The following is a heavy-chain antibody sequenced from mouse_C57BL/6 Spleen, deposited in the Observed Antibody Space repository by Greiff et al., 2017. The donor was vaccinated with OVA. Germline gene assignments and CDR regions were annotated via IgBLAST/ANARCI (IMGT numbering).Heavy chain of an antibody. Sequence: EVQLQQSGPELVKPGASVKIPCKASGYTFTDYNMDWVQQSHGKSLEWIGDINTNNGGTIYNQKFKGKATLTVDKASSTANMELSSLTSEDTAVYYCARCDYDGSYAMDYWGQGTSVTVSS. J-gene: IGHJ4*01. CDR2: INTNNGGT. V-gene: IGHV1-18*01. CDR3: ARCDYDGSYAMDY. D-gene: IGHD2-4*01. CDR1: GYTFTDYN.